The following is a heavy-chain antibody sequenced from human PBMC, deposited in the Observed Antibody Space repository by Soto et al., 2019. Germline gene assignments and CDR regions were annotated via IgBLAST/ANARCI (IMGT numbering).Heavy chain of an antibody. D-gene: IGHD3-16*01. CDR3: GAQRGGGGY. J-gene: IGHJ4*02. V-gene: IGHV3-53*01. CDR1: GFTVSNNY. CDR2: IYSGGYT. Sequence: EVQLVESGGGLIQPGGSLRLSCAVSGFTVSNNYMSWVRQAPGKGLEGVSVIYSGGYTAYGDSVKGRFTISRDNSKNPLYLKKNRRSAHDAAVFSWGAQRGGGGYWGQGTLVTVSS.